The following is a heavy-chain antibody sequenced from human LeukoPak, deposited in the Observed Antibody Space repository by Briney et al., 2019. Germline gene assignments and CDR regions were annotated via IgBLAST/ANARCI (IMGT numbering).Heavy chain of an antibody. CDR1: GFTFSSYG. CDR2: IWYGGSNK. V-gene: IGHV3-30*18. CDR3: AKDQKHYYGSGSYYPNGYFDY. Sequence: GRSLRLSCAASGFTFSSYGMHWVRQAPGKGLEWVAVIWYGGSNKYYADSVKGRFTISRDNSKNTLYLQMNSLRAEDTAVYYCAKDQKHYYGSGSYYPNGYFDYWGQGTLVTVSS. J-gene: IGHJ4*02. D-gene: IGHD3-10*01.